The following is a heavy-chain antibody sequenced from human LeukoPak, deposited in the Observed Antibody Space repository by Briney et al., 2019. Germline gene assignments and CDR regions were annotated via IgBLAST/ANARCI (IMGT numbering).Heavy chain of an antibody. CDR2: FDPEDGET. V-gene: IGHV1-24*01. Sequence: ASVKVSCKVSGYTLTELSMHWVRQAPGKGLEGMGGFDPEDGETIYAQKFQGRVTMTEDTSTDTAYMELSSLRSEDTAVYYCATAVGATRGMDVWGQGTTVTVSS. CDR1: GYTLTELS. D-gene: IGHD1-26*01. J-gene: IGHJ6*02. CDR3: ATAVGATRGMDV.